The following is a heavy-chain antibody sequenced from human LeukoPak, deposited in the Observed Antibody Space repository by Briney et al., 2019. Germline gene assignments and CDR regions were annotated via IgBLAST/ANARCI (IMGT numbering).Heavy chain of an antibody. CDR2: INPNSGDT. Sequence: ASVKVSCKASGYTFTDYYMHWVRQAPGQGLEWMGWINPNSGDTNYAQKFQGRVTMTRDTSTSTVYMELSSLRSEDTAVYYCARGALWIQLWSYFDYWGQGTLVTVSS. V-gene: IGHV1-2*02. CDR3: ARGALWIQLWSYFDY. D-gene: IGHD5-18*01. J-gene: IGHJ4*02. CDR1: GYTFTDYY.